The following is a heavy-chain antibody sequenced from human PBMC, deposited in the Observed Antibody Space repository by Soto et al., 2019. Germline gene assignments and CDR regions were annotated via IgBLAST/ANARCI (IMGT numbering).Heavy chain of an antibody. CDR2: IIPILGIA. Sequence: QVQLVQSGAEVKKPGSSVKVFCKASGGTFSSYTISWVRQAPGQGLEWMGRIIPILGIANYAQKFQGRVTITADKSTSTAYMELSSLRSEDTAVYYCAIRRPSSAGDYWGQGTLVTVSS. J-gene: IGHJ4*02. CDR1: GGTFSSYT. D-gene: IGHD6-6*01. CDR3: AIRRPSSAGDY. V-gene: IGHV1-69*02.